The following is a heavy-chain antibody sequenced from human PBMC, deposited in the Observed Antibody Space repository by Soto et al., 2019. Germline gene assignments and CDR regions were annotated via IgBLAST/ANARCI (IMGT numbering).Heavy chain of an antibody. V-gene: IGHV1-69*06. J-gene: IGHJ4*02. CDR1: GGTFNTFA. Sequence: QVHLVQSGAEVKKPGSSFNVSCKVSGGTFNTFAVSWVRQAPGQGFEWLGGIIPILGPAFYAQKFQGRVTITADKATSTASLELTSLTSEDTAVYYCARAAKRYFDYWGQGTLVTVSS. CDR3: ARAAKRYFDY. CDR2: IIPILGPA.